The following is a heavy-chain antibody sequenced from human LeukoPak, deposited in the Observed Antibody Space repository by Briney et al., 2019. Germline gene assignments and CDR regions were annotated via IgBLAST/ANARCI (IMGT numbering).Heavy chain of an antibody. J-gene: IGHJ5*02. CDR3: AKEEARWEWFDP. CDR1: GFTVNTND. V-gene: IGHV3-66*01. Sequence: GGSLRLSCAASGFTVNTNDMSWVRQAPGKGLEWVSVIDSGGRTFYADSVKGRFTISRDNSKNTLDLQMNSLRVEDTAVYYGAKEEARWEWFDPWGQGTLVTVSS. CDR2: IDSGGRT. D-gene: IGHD1-26*01.